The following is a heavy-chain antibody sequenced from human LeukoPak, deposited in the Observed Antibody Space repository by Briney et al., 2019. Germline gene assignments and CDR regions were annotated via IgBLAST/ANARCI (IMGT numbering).Heavy chain of an antibody. D-gene: IGHD3-22*01. CDR1: GDSINSLDF. CDR3: AGLVGRYSSGLYYYYFDY. V-gene: IGHV4-4*02. J-gene: IGHJ4*02. CDR2: MYLRGTT. Sequence: SQTLSLTCTVSGDSINSLDFWSWVRQPPGKGLEWFGEMYLRGTTHSNPSVKSRVTISIDKSKNQFFLNLSSVTAADTAVYYCAGLVGRYSSGLYYYYFDYWGQGTLVAVSS.